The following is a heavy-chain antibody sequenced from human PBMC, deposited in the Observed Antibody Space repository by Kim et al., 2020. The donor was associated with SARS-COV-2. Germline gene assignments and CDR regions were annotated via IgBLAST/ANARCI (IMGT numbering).Heavy chain of an antibody. CDR3: ARGHCSGGSCYSGY. Sequence: PSLKSRVTRTVDTSKNPFSLKLSSVTAADTAVYYCARGHCSGGSCYSGYWGQGTLVTVSS. V-gene: IGHV4-31*02. D-gene: IGHD2-15*01. J-gene: IGHJ4*02.